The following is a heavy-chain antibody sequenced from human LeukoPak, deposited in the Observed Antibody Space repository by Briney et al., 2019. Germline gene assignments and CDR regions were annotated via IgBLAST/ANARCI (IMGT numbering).Heavy chain of an antibody. J-gene: IGHJ4*02. CDR2: ISWNNGSI. Sequence: GGSLRLSCAASGFTFDDYAMHWVRQAPGKGLEWVSGISWNNGSIGYADSVKGRLTISRDNAKNSLYLQMNSLRAEDTALYYCAKSMEGYFDYWGQGTLVTVSS. D-gene: IGHD2/OR15-2a*01. CDR3: AKSMEGYFDY. V-gene: IGHV3-9*01. CDR1: GFTFDDYA.